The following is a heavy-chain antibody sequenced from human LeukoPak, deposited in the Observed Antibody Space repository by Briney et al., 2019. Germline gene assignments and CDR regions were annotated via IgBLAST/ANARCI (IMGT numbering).Heavy chain of an antibody. V-gene: IGHV3-48*04. Sequence: GGSLRLSCAASGFTFSGDSMYWVREAPGGGLEWVSHISSSISTIYYADSVKGRFTISRDNAKTSLYLQMSSLRAVDTAVYYCAGSWAPSDAFDIWGQGTMVSVSS. CDR1: GFTFSGDS. CDR2: ISSSISTI. J-gene: IGHJ3*02. CDR3: AGSWAPSDAFDI. D-gene: IGHD6-13*01.